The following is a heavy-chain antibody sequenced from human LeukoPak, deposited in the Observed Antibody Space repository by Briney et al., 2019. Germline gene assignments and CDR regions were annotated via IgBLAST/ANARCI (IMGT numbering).Heavy chain of an antibody. CDR1: GYTFTSYA. V-gene: IGHV1-69*06. D-gene: IGHD5-12*01. CDR2: IIPIFGTA. Sequence: ASVKVSCKASGYTFTSYAISWVRQAPGQGLEWMGGIIPIFGTANYAQKFQGRVTITADKSTSTAYMELSSLRSEDTAVYYCARAGTTHYSGYDSLGYWGQGTLVTVSS. J-gene: IGHJ4*02. CDR3: ARAGTTHYSGYDSLGY.